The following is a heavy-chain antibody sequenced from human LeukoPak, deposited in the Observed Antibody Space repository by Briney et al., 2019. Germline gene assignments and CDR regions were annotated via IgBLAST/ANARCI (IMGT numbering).Heavy chain of an antibody. D-gene: IGHD6-13*01. CDR1: GSTFSDYH. CDR3: ARGAEAETSPLDF. V-gene: IGHV1-2*02. CDR2: VNPKSGAA. J-gene: IGHJ4*02. Sequence: ASVKVSCKASGSTFSDYHINWVRQASGQGPEWMGWVNPKSGAADYAQQFRGRVTMTRDTSINTDYMEMKRVTSDDTAVYYCARGAEAETSPLDFWGQGTLVIVS.